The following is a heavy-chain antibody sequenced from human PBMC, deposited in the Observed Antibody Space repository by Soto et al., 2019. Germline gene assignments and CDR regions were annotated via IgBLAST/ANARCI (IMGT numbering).Heavy chain of an antibody. CDR1: GFTFTIFA. J-gene: IGHJ4*02. CDR3: AKEVSLGSTVDLGY. V-gene: IGHV3-23*01. CDR2: ISGSGGST. D-gene: IGHD7-27*01. Sequence: GGSLRLSCAASGFTFTIFAMGWVRQSPGKGLEWVSTISGSGGSTYYADAVKGRFTISRDNSMGTLYLQMKSLRVEDTAIYYCAKEVSLGSTVDLGYWGQGTLVTVSS.